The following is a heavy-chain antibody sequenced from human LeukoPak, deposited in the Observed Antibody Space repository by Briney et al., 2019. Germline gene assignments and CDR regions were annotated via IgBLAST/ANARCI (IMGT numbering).Heavy chain of an antibody. D-gene: IGHD2-2*02. CDR3: ARSAVGSYSGDIVVVPAAIPLDAFDI. J-gene: IGHJ3*02. V-gene: IGHV4-39*07. Sequence: SETLSLTCTVAGGSIRSSMYYLGWIRQPPGKWLEWVGSIYYSGSTYYNPALTGRGPISVGTSKNQFSLKLSSVTAADTAVYYCARSAVGSYSGDIVVVPAAIPLDAFDIWGQGTMVTVSS. CDR2: IYYSGST. CDR1: GGSIRSSMYY.